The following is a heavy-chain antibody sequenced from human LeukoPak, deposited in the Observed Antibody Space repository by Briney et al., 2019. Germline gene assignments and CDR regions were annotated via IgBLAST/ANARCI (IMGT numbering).Heavy chain of an antibody. J-gene: IGHJ6*02. D-gene: IGHD3-10*01. CDR1: GFTFSDYY. CDR3: ARDFGELLFGMDV. V-gene: IGHV3-11*05. CDR2: ISSSSSYT. Sequence: GGSLRLSCAASGFTFSDYYMSWIRQAPGKGLEWVSYISSSSSYTNYAESVKGRFTISRDNAKNSLYLQINSLKAEDTAVYYCARDFGELLFGMDVWGQGTTVTVS.